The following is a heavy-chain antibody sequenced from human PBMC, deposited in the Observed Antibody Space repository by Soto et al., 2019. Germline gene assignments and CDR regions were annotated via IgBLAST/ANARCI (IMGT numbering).Heavy chain of an antibody. V-gene: IGHV3-23*01. Sequence: EVQLLESGGGLVQPGGSLSLSCGASGLTFTNYALSWVRQAPGEGLEWVSAISGSGDSTYYADSVKGRFTISRDNSKNTLFLQVNSLRAEDTAVYYCAKGSAPFRPYYFDCWGQGTLVTISS. CDR3: AKGSAPFRPYYFDC. D-gene: IGHD2-21*01. CDR1: GLTFTNYA. CDR2: ISGSGDST. J-gene: IGHJ4*02.